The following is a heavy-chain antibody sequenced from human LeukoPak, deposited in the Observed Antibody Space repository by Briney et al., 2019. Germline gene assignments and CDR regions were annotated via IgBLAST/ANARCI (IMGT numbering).Heavy chain of an antibody. CDR2: ILSDGSKE. D-gene: IGHD6-13*01. V-gene: IGHV3-33*06. CDR1: GFTFSSYG. Sequence: GGSLRLSCAASGFTFSSYGTHWVRQAPGKGLEWVAVILSDGSKEFYTDSVKGRFTISRDNSKNTLYLQMNSLRAEDTAVYYCAKKTDSSWYIYWGQGTLVTVSS. CDR3: AKKTDSSWYIY. J-gene: IGHJ4*02.